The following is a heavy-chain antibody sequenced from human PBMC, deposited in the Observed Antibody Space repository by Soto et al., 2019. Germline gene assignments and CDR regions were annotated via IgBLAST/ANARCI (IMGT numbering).Heavy chain of an antibody. CDR3: ARVEDYYGSGSYRWFDP. CDR2: IYYSGST. D-gene: IGHD3-10*01. CDR1: GGSISSGDYY. J-gene: IGHJ5*02. V-gene: IGHV4-30-4*01. Sequence: KASETLSLTCTVSGGSISSGDYYWSWIRQPPGKGLEWIGYIYYSGSTYYNPSLKSRVTISVDTSKNQFSLKLSSVTAADTAVYHCARVEDYYGSGSYRWFDPWGQGTLVTVSS.